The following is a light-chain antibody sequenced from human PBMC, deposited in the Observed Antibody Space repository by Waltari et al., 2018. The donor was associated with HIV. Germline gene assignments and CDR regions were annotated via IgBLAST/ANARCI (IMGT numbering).Light chain of an antibody. CDR3: SSYAGRDNSVL. CDR1: SSNIGSYY. Sequence: QSVLTQPPSASGTPGQRVTISCSGSSSNIGSYYVYWYQQLPGTAPKLLIYSNNQRPSGVPDRFSGSKSGTSASLAISGLRSEDEADYYCSSYAGRDNSVLFGGGTKLTVL. CDR2: SNN. V-gene: IGLV1-47*01. J-gene: IGLJ2*01.